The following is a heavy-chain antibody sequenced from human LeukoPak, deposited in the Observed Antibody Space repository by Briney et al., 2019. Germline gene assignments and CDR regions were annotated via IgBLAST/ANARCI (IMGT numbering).Heavy chain of an antibody. J-gene: IGHJ6*02. CDR2: IIPIFGTA. CDR3: ARRDTAMPKTPSGYYYYYYGMDV. CDR1: GGTFSSYA. V-gene: IGHV1-69*13. Sequence: SVKVSCKASGGTFSSYAISWVRQAPGQGLEWMGGIIPIFGTANYAQKFQGRVTITADESTSTAYMELGSLRSEDTAVYYCARRDTAMPKTPSGYYYYYYGMDVWGQGTTVTVSS. D-gene: IGHD5-18*01.